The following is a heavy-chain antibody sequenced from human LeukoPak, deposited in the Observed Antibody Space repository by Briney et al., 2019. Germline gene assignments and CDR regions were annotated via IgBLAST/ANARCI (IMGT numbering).Heavy chain of an antibody. V-gene: IGHV4-39*07. D-gene: IGHD6-19*01. Sequence: SETLSLTCTVSGGSISSSSYYWGWIRQPPGKGLEWIGSIYYSGSTYYNPSLKSRVTISVDTSKNQFFLKLSSVTAADTAVYYCARDGYSSGWYNNWFDPWGQGTLVTVSS. J-gene: IGHJ5*02. CDR3: ARDGYSSGWYNNWFDP. CDR1: GGSISSSSYY. CDR2: IYYSGST.